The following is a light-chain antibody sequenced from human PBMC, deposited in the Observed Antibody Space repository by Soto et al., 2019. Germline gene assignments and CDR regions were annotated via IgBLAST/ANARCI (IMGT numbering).Light chain of an antibody. V-gene: IGKV2-28*01. Sequence: DIVMTQSPLSLPVTPGEPASISCRSSQSLLHSNGYNYLDWYLQKPGQSPQLLIYLGSNRASGVPDRFSGSGSGTDFTLKISRVEAEDVGVYYCMQAIQTIFTFGPGTKVDIK. CDR2: LGS. CDR3: MQAIQTIFT. CDR1: QSLLHSNGYNY. J-gene: IGKJ3*01.